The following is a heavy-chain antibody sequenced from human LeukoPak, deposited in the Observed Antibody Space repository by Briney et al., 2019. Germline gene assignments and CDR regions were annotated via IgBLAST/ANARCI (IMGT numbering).Heavy chain of an antibody. CDR3: ARGGGIAAAGTQSWVDY. V-gene: IGHV3-48*04. J-gene: IGHJ4*02. Sequence: GGSLRLSCAASGFTFSSYSMNWVRQAPWKGLEWISYISSSGSTIYYADSVKGRFTISRDNAKNSLYLQMNSLRAEDTAVYYCARGGGIAAAGTQSWVDYWGQGTLVTVSS. CDR1: GFTFSSYS. CDR2: ISSSGSTI. D-gene: IGHD6-13*01.